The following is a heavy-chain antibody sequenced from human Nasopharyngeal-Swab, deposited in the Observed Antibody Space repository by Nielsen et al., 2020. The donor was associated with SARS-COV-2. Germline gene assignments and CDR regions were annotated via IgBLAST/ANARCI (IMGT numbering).Heavy chain of an antibody. V-gene: IGHV3-30*03. Sequence: GESLKISCAASGFTFSSYGMHWVRQAPGKGLEWVPVISYDGSNKYYADSVKGRFTISRDNSKNTLYLQMNSLRAEDTAVYYCARGHNTYCGGDCYSLAPDYWGQGTLVTVSS. CDR1: GFTFSSYG. CDR3: ARGHNTYCGGDCYSLAPDY. J-gene: IGHJ4*02. CDR2: ISYDGSNK. D-gene: IGHD2-21*02.